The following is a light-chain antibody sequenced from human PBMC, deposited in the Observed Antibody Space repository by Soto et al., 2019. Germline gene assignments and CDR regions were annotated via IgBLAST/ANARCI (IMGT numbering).Light chain of an antibody. Sequence: DIQLTQSPSSLSASVGDRVTITCRASQRIHTYMNWYQHKPGKAPNLLIFPPSTLQSGVPSRFSGSGSRTDFTLTISSLQPEDFATYYCQQSYSIPLTVGRGTKVDTK. V-gene: IGKV1-39*01. CDR3: QQSYSIPLT. J-gene: IGKJ4*01. CDR2: PPS. CDR1: QRIHTY.